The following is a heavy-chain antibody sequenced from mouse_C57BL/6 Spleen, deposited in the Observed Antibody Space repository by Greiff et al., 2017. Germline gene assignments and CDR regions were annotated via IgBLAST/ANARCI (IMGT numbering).Heavy chain of an antibody. D-gene: IGHD1-1*02. CDR1: GFTFSNYW. CDR2: IRLKSDNYAT. CDR3: TGGGENYFDY. J-gene: IGHJ2*01. Sequence: EVMLVESGGGLVQPGGSMKLSCVASGFTFSNYWMNWVRQSPEKGLEWVAQIRLKSDNYATHYAESVKGRFTISRDDSKSSVYLQMNNLRAEDTGIYYCTGGGENYFDYWGQGTTLTVSS. V-gene: IGHV6-3*01.